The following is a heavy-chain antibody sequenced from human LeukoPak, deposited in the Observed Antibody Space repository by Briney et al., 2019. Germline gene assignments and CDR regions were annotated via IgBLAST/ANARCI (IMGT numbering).Heavy chain of an antibody. Sequence: PSETLSLTCTVSGSSISSYYWSWIRQPPGKGLEWIGYIYYSGSTNYNPSLKSRVTISVDTSKNQFSLKLSSVTAADTAVYYCARGRRLSGYYPDGSTPFDYWGQGTLVTVSS. J-gene: IGHJ4*02. CDR3: ARGRRLSGYYPDGSTPFDY. CDR2: IYYSGST. V-gene: IGHV4-59*01. D-gene: IGHD3-3*01. CDR1: GSSISSYY.